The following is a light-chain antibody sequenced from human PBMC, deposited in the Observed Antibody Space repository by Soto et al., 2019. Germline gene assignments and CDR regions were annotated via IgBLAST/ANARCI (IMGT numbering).Light chain of an antibody. CDR1: SSDVGNYKL. V-gene: IGLV2-23*01. Sequence: QSVLTQPASVSGSPGQSITISCTGTSSDVGNYKLVSWYQQHPGEAPKLLIYEGSKRPSGVSNRFSGSKFGNTASLTISGLQAEDEVDYYCCSYAGDSTWVFGGGTKVTVL. CDR2: EGS. CDR3: CSYAGDSTWV. J-gene: IGLJ3*02.